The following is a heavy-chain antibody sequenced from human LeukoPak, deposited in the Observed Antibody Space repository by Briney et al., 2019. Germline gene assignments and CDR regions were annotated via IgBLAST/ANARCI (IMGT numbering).Heavy chain of an antibody. V-gene: IGHV3-23*01. J-gene: IGHJ4*02. CDR3: AKNLGYCSGGSCYYFDY. D-gene: IGHD2-15*01. Sequence: QAGGSLRLSCAASGFTFSSYAMSWVRQAPGKGLEWVSAISGSGGSTYYADSVKGRFTISRDNSKNTLYLQMNSLRAEDTAVYYYAKNLGYCSGGSCYYFDYWGQGTLVTVSS. CDR1: GFTFSSYA. CDR2: ISGSGGST.